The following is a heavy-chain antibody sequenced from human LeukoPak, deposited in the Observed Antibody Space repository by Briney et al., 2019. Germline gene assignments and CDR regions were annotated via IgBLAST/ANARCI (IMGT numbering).Heavy chain of an antibody. CDR2: ISGDSNYI. V-gene: IGHV3-21*01. D-gene: IGHD1-7*01. CDR3: ARGSGTGTTTLGY. Sequence: GGSLRLSCAASGFTFSRYSMSWVRQAPGKGLEWVSSISGDSNYIYYADSVKGRFTISRDNAKNSLYLQMNSLRAEDTAVYYCARGSGTGTTTLGYWGQGTLVTVSS. CDR1: GFTFSRYS. J-gene: IGHJ4*02.